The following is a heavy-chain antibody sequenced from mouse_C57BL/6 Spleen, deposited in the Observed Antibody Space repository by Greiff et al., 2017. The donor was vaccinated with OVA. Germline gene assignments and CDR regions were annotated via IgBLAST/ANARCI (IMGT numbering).Heavy chain of an antibody. V-gene: IGHV1-42*01. D-gene: IGHD1-3*01. J-gene: IGHJ2*01. CDR3: ARYNDHFDY. CDR2: INPSTGGT. CDR1: GYSFTGYY. Sequence: VQLKESGPELVKPGASVKISCKASGYSFTGYYMNWVKQSPEKSLEWIGEINPSTGGTTYNQKFKAKATLTVDKSSSTAYMQLKSLTSEDSAVYYCARYNDHFDYWGQGTTLTVSS.